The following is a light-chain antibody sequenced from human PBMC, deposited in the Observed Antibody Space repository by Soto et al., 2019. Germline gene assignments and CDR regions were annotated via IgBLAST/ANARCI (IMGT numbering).Light chain of an antibody. V-gene: IGKV1-9*01. CDR3: PQFNVYPLA. CDR1: QGIRDF. J-gene: IGKJ4*01. CDR2: AAS. Sequence: DIQLTQSPSFLSASVGDRVTITCRASQGIRDFLAWYQQKPGKAPKLLIYAASTLQAGVPTRFSGFASGTEFTLTISNLQPADSATYYCPQFNVYPLAFGGGTEVDIK.